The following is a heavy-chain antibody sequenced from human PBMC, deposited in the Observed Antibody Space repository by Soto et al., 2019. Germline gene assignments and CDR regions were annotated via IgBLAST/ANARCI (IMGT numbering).Heavy chain of an antibody. Sequence: VGSLRLSCAASNFTFRYAWMSWVRQAPGKGLEWVGRIKSTAYGGTTDYAAPVKGRVTISRDDSKKTLYLQMNSLRTEDTARYYCTTDYTSGYYFHYWGQGTLVTVSS. V-gene: IGHV3-15*01. D-gene: IGHD3-22*01. CDR3: TTDYTSGYYFHY. CDR2: IKSTAYGGTT. CDR1: NFTFRYAW. J-gene: IGHJ4*02.